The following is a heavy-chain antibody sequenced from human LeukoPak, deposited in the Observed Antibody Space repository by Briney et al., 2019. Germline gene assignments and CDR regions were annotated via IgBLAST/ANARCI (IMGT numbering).Heavy chain of an antibody. J-gene: IGHJ5*02. CDR1: GFTFSTYT. Sequence: GGSLRLSCAASGFTFSTYTMNWVRQAPGEGLEWVTSISGSSSYIYYADSVKGRFTISRDNAKNSLYLQMNSLRGDDTAVYYCVRIPNSANFPNWFDPSGQGTLVTVSS. CDR3: VRIPNSANFPNWFDP. V-gene: IGHV3-21*01. CDR2: ISGSSSYI. D-gene: IGHD4/OR15-4a*01.